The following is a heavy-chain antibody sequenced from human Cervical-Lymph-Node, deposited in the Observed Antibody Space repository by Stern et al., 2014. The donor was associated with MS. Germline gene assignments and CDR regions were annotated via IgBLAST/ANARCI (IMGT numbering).Heavy chain of an antibody. CDR1: GASISSYY. CDR2: IYNSGGT. V-gene: IGHV4-59*01. D-gene: IGHD5-12*01. Sequence: QVHLQESGPGLVKPSETLSLTCTVSGASISSYYWSWIRQPPGQGLEYIGYIYNSGGTNYNPSLQSRVTISVETSKNQFSLKLSSVTAADTAVYYCARDRVATFLGLDVWGQGTTVTVSS. CDR3: ARDRVATFLGLDV. J-gene: IGHJ6*02.